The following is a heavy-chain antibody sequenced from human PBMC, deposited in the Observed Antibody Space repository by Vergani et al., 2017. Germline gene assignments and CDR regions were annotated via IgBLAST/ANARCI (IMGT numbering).Heavy chain of an antibody. V-gene: IGHV1-2*04. CDR2: INPNSGGT. Sequence: QVQLVQSGAEVTKPGASVKVSCKASQYTFTDYYIHWVRLAPGQGLEWMGWINPNSGGTHYAQRFQGWVTMTRDTSINTASMELSGLRSDDTAVYYCARDGLPWNSGRSWFDPWGQGTLVTVSS. D-gene: IGHD1-7*01. CDR3: ARDGLPWNSGRSWFDP. J-gene: IGHJ5*02. CDR1: QYTFTDYY.